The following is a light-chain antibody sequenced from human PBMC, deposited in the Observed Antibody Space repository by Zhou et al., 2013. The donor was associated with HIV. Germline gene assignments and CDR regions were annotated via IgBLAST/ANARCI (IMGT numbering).Light chain of an antibody. CDR2: GAS. CDR1: QSVSNN. CDR3: HQYGGSYT. Sequence: EIVMTQSPATLSVSPGERATLSCRASQSVSNNLAWYQQKPGQAPRLLIYGASTRATGIPDRFSGSGSGRDFTLTINRLEPEDSAVYYCHQYGGSYTFGQGTKLEIK. V-gene: IGKV3-15*01. J-gene: IGKJ2*01.